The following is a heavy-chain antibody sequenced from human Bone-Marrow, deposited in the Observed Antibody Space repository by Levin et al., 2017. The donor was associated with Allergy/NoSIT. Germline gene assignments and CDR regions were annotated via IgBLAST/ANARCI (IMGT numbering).Heavy chain of an antibody. D-gene: IGHD6-13*01. CDR1: GGSFSSFY. Sequence: PSETLSLTCGVYGGSFSSFYWSWIRQPPGKGLEWIGEVNHSGATKYNPSLKSRVTISVDTSESQVSLRLSSVTAADTAVYYCAGAFASAGTDSLYFYYYGVDVWGQGTTVTVSS. V-gene: IGHV4-34*01. CDR3: AGAFASAGTDSLYFYYYGVDV. CDR2: VNHSGAT. J-gene: IGHJ6*02.